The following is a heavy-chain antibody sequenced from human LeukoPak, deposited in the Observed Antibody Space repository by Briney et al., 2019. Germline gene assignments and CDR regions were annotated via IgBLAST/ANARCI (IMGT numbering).Heavy chain of an antibody. CDR2: IYYDGST. V-gene: IGHV4-39*01. CDR3: ARRRSDWEFDY. J-gene: IGHJ4*02. Sequence: PSETLSLTCTVSGGSISSNGYYWGWIRQPPGKGLEWVGSIYYDGSTYYNPSLKSRVTISVDTSKSQFSLKLNSVTAADTAVYYCARRRSDWEFDYWGQGTLVTVSS. CDR1: GGSISSNGYY. D-gene: IGHD2-21*02.